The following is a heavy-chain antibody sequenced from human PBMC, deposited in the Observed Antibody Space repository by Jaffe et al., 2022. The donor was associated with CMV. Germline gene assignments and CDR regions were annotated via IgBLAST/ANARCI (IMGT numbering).Heavy chain of an antibody. CDR3: AQELRPHDAFDI. J-gene: IGHJ3*02. V-gene: IGHV3-30*18. CDR1: GFTFSSNA. Sequence: QVQLVESGGGVVQPGRSLRLSCAASGFTFSSNAMHWVRQAPGKGLEWVAVTSYDENSKTYADSVKGRFTISRDNSKNTLYLQMNSLRPEDTGVYYCAQELRPHDAFDIWGQGTMVTVSA. CDR2: TSYDENSK. D-gene: IGHD3-16*01.